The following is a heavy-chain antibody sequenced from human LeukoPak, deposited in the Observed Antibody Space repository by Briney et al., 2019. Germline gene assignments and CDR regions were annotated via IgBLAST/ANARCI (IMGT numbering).Heavy chain of an antibody. V-gene: IGHV3-9*01. J-gene: IGHJ4*02. D-gene: IGHD5-12*01. CDR3: AKPNRGYYFDY. CDR1: GFTFDDYA. CDR2: ISWNSGSI. Sequence: GGSLRLSCAASGFTFDDYAMHWVRQAPGKGLEWVSGISWNSGSIGYADSVKGRFTISRDNSKNTLYLQMNSLRAEDTAVYYCAKPNRGYYFDYWGQGTLVTVST.